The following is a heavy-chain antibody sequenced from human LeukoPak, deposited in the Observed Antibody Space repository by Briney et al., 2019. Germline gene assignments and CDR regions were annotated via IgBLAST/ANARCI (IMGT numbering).Heavy chain of an antibody. D-gene: IGHD6-13*01. CDR2: IHPNSGGT. CDR3: ARVRIGQQLDKYYYYAMDV. J-gene: IGHJ6*02. V-gene: IGHV1-2*02. Sequence: GASVKLSCRASGYTFTDYYMHWVRQAPGQGLGGMGWIHPNSGGTNYAQKFQGRVTMTTDTSISTAYMEVSRLRSDDTAVYYCARVRIGQQLDKYYYYAMDVWGQGTTVTVSS. CDR1: GYTFTDYY.